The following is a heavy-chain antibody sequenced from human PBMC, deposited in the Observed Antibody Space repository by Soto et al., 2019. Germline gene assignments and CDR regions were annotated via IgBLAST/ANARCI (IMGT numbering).Heavy chain of an antibody. CDR3: ARDSEPGGSGLYYYGMDV. J-gene: IGHJ6*02. CDR1: GFTFSSYG. Sequence: LRLSCAASGFTFSSYGMHWVRQAPGKGLEWVAVIWYDGSNKYYADSVKGRFTISRDNSKNTLYLQMNSLRAEDTAVYYCARDSEPGGSGLYYYGMDVWGQGTTVTVSS. D-gene: IGHD6-19*01. CDR2: IWYDGSNK. V-gene: IGHV3-33*01.